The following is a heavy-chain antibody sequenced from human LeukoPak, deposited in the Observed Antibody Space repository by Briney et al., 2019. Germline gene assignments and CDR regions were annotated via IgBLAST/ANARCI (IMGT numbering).Heavy chain of an antibody. Sequence: SVKVSCKTSGYTFTKYLIHWVRQAPDQGLEWMGTINPQGDITNYAQRFQGRITLTEDTSTSTVYMELSSLTSEDTAVYYCARPSYCVADNCGYWLDPWGPGTLVTVSS. J-gene: IGHJ5*02. CDR1: GYTFTKYL. CDR3: ARPSYCVADNCGYWLDP. D-gene: IGHD2-21*01. CDR2: INPQGDIT. V-gene: IGHV1-46*01.